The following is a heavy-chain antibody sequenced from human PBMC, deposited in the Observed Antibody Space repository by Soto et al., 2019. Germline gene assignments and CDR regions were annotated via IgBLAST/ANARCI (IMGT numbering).Heavy chain of an antibody. CDR2: IYSGGTT. D-gene: IGHD1-26*01. CDR3: ARLYSASYTSFDY. Sequence: LRLSCAASGFIVISSYITWVRQAPGKGLEWVSAIYSGGTTYHADSVKGRFIISRDDSKNTLYLQMNSLRAEDTAVYYCARLYSASYTSFDYWGQGTLVTVSS. CDR1: GFIVISSY. V-gene: IGHV3-53*01. J-gene: IGHJ4*02.